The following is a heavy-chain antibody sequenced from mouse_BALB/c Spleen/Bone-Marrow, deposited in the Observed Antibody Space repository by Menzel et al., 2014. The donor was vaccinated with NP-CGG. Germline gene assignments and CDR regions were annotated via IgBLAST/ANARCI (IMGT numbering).Heavy chain of an antibody. CDR1: GFTFTDYY. J-gene: IGHJ3*01. CDR3: ARGWITTGFAY. V-gene: IGHV7-3*02. D-gene: IGHD1-1*01. CDR2: IRSKANGYTT. Sequence: EVKLMESGGGLVQPGGSLRLSCATSGFTFTDYYMSWVRQPPGEALEWLGFIRSKANGYTTEYSASVKGRFTISRDNSQGILYLQMNTLRAEDSATYYCARGWITTGFAYWGQGTLVTVSA.